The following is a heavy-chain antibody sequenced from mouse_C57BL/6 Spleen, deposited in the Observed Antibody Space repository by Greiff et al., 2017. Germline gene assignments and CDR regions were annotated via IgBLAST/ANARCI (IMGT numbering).Heavy chain of an antibody. CDR2: INYDGSSH. D-gene: IGHD1-1*01. CDR1: GFTFSDYY. J-gene: IGHJ1*03. V-gene: IGHV5-16*01. CDR3: ARAGYYGSWYFDV. Sequence: EVMLVESEGGLVQPGSSMKLSCTASGFTFSDYYMAWVRQVPEKGLEWVANINYDGSSHYYLDSLKSRFIISRDNAKNILYLQMSSLKSEDTATYYCARAGYYGSWYFDVWGTGTTVTVSS.